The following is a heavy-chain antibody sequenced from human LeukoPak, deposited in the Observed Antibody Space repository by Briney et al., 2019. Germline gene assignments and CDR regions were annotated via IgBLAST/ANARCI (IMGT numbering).Heavy chain of an antibody. V-gene: IGHV3-9*03. CDR3: AKDKGSSGWYYAFDI. CDR2: ISWNSGSI. CDR1: GFTFSSYW. J-gene: IGHJ3*02. Sequence: PGGSLRLSCAASGFTFSSYWMSWVRQAPGKGLEWVSGISWNSGSIGYADSVKGRFTISRDNAKNSLYLQMNSLRAEDMALYYCAKDKGSSGWYYAFDIWGQGTMVTVSS. D-gene: IGHD6-19*01.